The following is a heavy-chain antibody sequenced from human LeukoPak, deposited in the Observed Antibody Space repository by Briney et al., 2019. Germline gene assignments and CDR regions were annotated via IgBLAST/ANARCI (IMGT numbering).Heavy chain of an antibody. CDR1: GGSISSSIYY. CDR2: IYYNVAT. Sequence: SETLSLTCTVSGGSISSSIYYWGWFRQPPGKGLEWIGSIYYNVATYYNSSLKSRVTISVDTSKNHLSQKLSSVTPADTAVYYCARVRDGYNRNWAYWGRGTLVTVSS. J-gene: IGHJ4*02. D-gene: IGHD5-24*01. V-gene: IGHV4-39*02. CDR3: ARVRDGYNRNWAY.